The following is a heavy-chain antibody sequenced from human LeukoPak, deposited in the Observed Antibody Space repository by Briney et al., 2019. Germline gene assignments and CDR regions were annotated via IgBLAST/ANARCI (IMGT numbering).Heavy chain of an antibody. Sequence: GGSLRLSCAASGFLFSSYSMNWVRQAPGKGLEWVSSISSSSSYIYYADSVKGRFTISRDNAKNSLYLQMNSLRAEDTAVYYCARRYCSSTSCSRDPTRGHYYYMDVWGKGTTVTVSS. CDR3: ARRYCSSTSCSRDPTRGHYYYMDV. CDR2: ISSSSSYI. CDR1: GFLFSSYS. J-gene: IGHJ6*03. V-gene: IGHV3-21*01. D-gene: IGHD2-2*01.